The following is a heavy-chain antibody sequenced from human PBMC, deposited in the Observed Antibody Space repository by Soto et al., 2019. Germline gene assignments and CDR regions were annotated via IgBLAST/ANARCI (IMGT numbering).Heavy chain of an antibody. CDR1: GGSISSYY. CDR3: ARQNYDILTGYGGGIDY. Sequence: SETLSLTCTVSGGSISSYYWSWIRQPPGKGLEWIGYIYYSGSTNYNPSLKSRLTISVDTSKNQFSLKLSSVTAADTAVYYCARQNYDILTGYGGGIDYWGQGTLVTVSS. D-gene: IGHD3-9*01. J-gene: IGHJ4*02. CDR2: IYYSGST. V-gene: IGHV4-59*08.